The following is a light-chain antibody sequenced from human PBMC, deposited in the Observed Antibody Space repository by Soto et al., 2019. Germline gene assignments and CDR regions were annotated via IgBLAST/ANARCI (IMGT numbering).Light chain of an antibody. Sequence: DIQMTQSPSSLSASVGDRVTITCRASQSISNYLNWYQQKPGKAPNLLIFAASNLQSGVPSRFSGSGSGTDFTLTINSLQPEDFATYYCHQSYGTPPTFGQGTKVDI. V-gene: IGKV1-39*01. J-gene: IGKJ1*01. CDR1: QSISNY. CDR2: AAS. CDR3: HQSYGTPPT.